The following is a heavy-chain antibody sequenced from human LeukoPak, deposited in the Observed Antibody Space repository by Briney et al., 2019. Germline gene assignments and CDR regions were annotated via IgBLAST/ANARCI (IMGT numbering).Heavy chain of an antibody. CDR2: INPNSGGT. CDR1: GYTFTGYY. J-gene: IGHJ4*02. V-gene: IGHV1-2*04. CDR3: ARWYSSSWYYFDY. D-gene: IGHD6-13*01. Sequence: ASVKVSCKASGYTFTGYYMQWVRQAPGQGLEWMGWINPNSGGTNYAQKFQGWVTMTRDTSISTAYMELSRLRSDDTAVYYCARWYSSSWYYFDYWGQGTLVTVSS.